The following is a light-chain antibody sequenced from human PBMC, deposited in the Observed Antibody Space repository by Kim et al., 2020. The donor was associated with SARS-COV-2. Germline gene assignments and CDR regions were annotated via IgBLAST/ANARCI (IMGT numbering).Light chain of an antibody. J-gene: IGKJ5*01. CDR1: QSIGSK. CDR3: QHRINSPPF. V-gene: IGKV3-11*01. Sequence: VSPGERVTRSCRARQSIGSKLAWYQHKPGQAPRLLIYDASTRATGFPARFSGSGSGTDFTLTISRLEPEDFAVYYCQHRINSPPFFGQGTRLEIK. CDR2: DAS.